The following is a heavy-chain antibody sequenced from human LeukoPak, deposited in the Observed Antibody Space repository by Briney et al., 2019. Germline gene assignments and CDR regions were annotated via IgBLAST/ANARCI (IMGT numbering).Heavy chain of an antibody. V-gene: IGHV4-59*01. CDR3: ARGRSGGSWDY. J-gene: IGHJ4*02. CDR2: IYYSGST. Sequence: SETLSLTCTVSGGSISSEYWSWIRQPPGKGLEWIGHIYYSGSTNYNPSLKSRVTISLDTSKNQFSLKLSSVTAADTAVYYCARGRSGGSWDYWGQGTLVTVSS. CDR1: GGSISSEY. D-gene: IGHD2-15*01.